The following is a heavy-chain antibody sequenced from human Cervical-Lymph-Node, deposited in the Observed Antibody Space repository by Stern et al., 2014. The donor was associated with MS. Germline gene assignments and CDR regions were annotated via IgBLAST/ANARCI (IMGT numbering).Heavy chain of an antibody. CDR2: IYPGDSAT. CDR1: GYDFPRHW. D-gene: IGHD3-22*01. CDR3: ARPKHAYDSSGYYEF. Sequence: VQLVESGAEVKKPGESLKISCQGSGYDFPRHWIAWVRQMPGKGLEWMGIIYPGDSATRYSPSFEGQVTISADKSINTAYLQWISLKASDTAMYYCARPKHAYDSSGYYEFWGQGTLVAVSS. J-gene: IGHJ4*02. V-gene: IGHV5-51*01.